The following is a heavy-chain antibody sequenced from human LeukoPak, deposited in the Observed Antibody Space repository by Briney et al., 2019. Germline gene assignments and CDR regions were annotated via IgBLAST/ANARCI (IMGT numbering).Heavy chain of an antibody. J-gene: IGHJ4*02. D-gene: IGHD6-13*01. Sequence: GGSLRLSCAASGFTFSHYAMHWVRQAPGKGLEWVAVIFYDGSIAYYADSVKGRFTISRDNAKNSLYLQMNSLRAEDTAVYYCARATRRIGIAAAGGPFDYWGQGTLVTVSS. CDR3: ARATRRIGIAAAGGPFDY. CDR1: GFTFSHYA. V-gene: IGHV3-30*04. CDR2: IFYDGSIA.